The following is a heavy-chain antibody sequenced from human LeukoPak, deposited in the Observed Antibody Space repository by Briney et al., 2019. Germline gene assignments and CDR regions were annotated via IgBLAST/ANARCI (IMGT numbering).Heavy chain of an antibody. D-gene: IGHD5-18*01. V-gene: IGHV3-48*01. CDR3: ARDLGYSYGPLGY. CDR1: GFTFSSYS. CDR2: ISSSSSTI. Sequence: TGGSLRLSCAASGFTFSSYSMNWVRQDPGKGLEWVSYISSSSSTIYYADSVKGRFTISRDNAKNSLYLQMNSLRAEDTAVYYCARDLGYSYGPLGYWGQGTLVTVSS. J-gene: IGHJ4*02.